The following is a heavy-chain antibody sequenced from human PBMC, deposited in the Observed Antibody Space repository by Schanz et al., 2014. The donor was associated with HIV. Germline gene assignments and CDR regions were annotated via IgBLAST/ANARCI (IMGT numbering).Heavy chain of an antibody. CDR2: INSDNGT. CDR3: ARASTRADISVFGPIDY. Sequence: QVQLVQSGGEVKKPGASVRVSCKASGYTFSSYGVSWVRQAPGQGLEWMGWINSDNGTNYAQEFQGRVTMTRDTSIGTAYMELRSLRADDTAVYYCARASTRADISVFGPIDYWGQGTLVAVSS. CDR1: GYTFSSYG. J-gene: IGHJ4*02. V-gene: IGHV1-18*01. D-gene: IGHD3-3*01.